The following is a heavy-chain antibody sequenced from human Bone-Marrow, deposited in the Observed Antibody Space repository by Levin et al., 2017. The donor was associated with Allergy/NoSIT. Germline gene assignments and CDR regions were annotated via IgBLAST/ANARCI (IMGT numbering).Heavy chain of an antibody. V-gene: IGHV3-21*01. D-gene: IGHD4-17*01. CDR2: ITRRSDYM. J-gene: IGHJ6*02. CDR3: AKDRTYGILWNYGMDV. CDR1: GFHFSTYN. Sequence: PGGSLRLSCAASGFHFSTYNMNWVRQTPGKGLEWVSSITRRSDYMYYADSVKGRFIISRDNAKNSLFLQMNSLRVDDTAVYYCAKDRTYGILWNYGMDVWGQGTTVTVSS.